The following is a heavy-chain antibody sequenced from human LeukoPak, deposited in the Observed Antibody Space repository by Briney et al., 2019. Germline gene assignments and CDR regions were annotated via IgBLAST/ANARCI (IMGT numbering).Heavy chain of an antibody. V-gene: IGHV1-69*05. CDR1: GGTFSSYA. CDR3: ARDRWLYSRSGVDYFDY. Sequence: SVKVSCKASGGTFSSYAISWVRQAPGQGLEWMGRIIPIFGTANYAQKFQGRVTITTDESTSTAYMELSSLRSEETAVYYCARDRWLYSRSGVDYFDYWGQGTLVTVSS. D-gene: IGHD6-13*01. J-gene: IGHJ4*02. CDR2: IIPIFGTA.